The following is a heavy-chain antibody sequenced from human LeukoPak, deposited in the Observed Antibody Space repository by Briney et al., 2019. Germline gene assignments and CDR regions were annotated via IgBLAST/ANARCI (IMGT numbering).Heavy chain of an antibody. CDR1: GGSISSGGYS. J-gene: IGHJ5*02. V-gene: IGHV4-30-2*02. CDR2: IYHSGST. CDR3: ARWSGFYGSGSYGTFDP. D-gene: IGHD3-10*01. Sequence: PSQTLSLTCAVSGGSISSGGYSWSWIRQPPGKGLEWIGYIYHSGSTYYNPSLKSRVTISVDTSKNQFSLKLSSVTAADTAVYYCARWSGFYGSGSYGTFDPWGQGTLVTVSS.